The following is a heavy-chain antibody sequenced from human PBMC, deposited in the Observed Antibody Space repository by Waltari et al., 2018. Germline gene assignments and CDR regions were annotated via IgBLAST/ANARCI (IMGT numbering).Heavy chain of an antibody. D-gene: IGHD4-17*01. CDR1: GGTFSSYA. CDR2: SSPNFGTA. CDR3: ARGAPDYGDYEYHFDY. Sequence: QVQLVQSGAEVKKPGSSVKVSCKASGGTFSSYAISWVRQAPGQGLEWMGGSSPNFGTAKYAQKCQGRVTITTDESTSTAYRELSSRRSEDTAVYYCARGAPDYGDYEYHFDYWGQGTLVTVSS. V-gene: IGHV1-69*05. J-gene: IGHJ4*02.